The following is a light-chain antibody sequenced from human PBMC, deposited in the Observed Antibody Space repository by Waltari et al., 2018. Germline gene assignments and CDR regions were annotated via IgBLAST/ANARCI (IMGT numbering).Light chain of an antibody. CDR3: QQYYTTPLT. Sequence: DIVMSQSPDSLAVSLGERATLNCNSRQSVFYSSNNKNNLAWYQQKPGQPPKLFIYWASTRESGVPDRFSGSGSGTDFTLTISSLQAEDVAVYYCQQYYTTPLTFGGGTKVEIK. CDR1: QSVFYSSNNKNN. J-gene: IGKJ4*01. V-gene: IGKV4-1*01. CDR2: WAS.